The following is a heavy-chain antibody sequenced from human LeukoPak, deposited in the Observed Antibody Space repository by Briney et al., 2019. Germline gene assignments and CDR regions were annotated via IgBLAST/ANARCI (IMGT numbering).Heavy chain of an antibody. V-gene: IGHV1-8*01. J-gene: IGHJ6*02. CDR3: ARGRANVVAATRWGYYYGMDV. CDR2: MNSNSGNT. Sequence: ASVKVSCKASGYTFTSYDINWVRQATGQGLEWMGWMNSNSGNTGYAQKFQGRVTMTRNISISTAYMELSSLRSEDTAVYYCARGRANVVAATRWGYYYGMDVWGQGTTVTVSS. D-gene: IGHD2-15*01. CDR1: GYTFTSYD.